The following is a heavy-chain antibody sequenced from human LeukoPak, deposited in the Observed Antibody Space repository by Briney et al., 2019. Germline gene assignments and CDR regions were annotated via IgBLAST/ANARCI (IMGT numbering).Heavy chain of an antibody. J-gene: IGHJ3*02. V-gene: IGHV3-74*01. CDR2: INTHGSST. CDR3: AKDGVVASDAFDI. D-gene: IGHD3-22*01. Sequence: GGSLRLSCAASGFAFSNYWLHWARQAPGKGLEWVARINTHGSSTNYADSVKGRFTISRDNSKNTLYLQMNSLRAEDTAVYYCAKDGVVASDAFDIWGQGTMVTVSS. CDR1: GFAFSNYW.